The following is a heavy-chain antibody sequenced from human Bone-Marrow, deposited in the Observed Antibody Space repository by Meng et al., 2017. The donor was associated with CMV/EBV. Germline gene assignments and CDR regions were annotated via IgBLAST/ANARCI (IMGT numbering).Heavy chain of an antibody. Sequence: SETLSLTCTVSGASISSHYYNWIRQSPGKGLEWIGYVYSYGNTNYNPSLKSRVTMSEDTSKNQFSLKLSSVTATDTAVYYCARDPASSTWGEWGQGTLVTVSS. CDR2: VYSYGNT. J-gene: IGHJ4*02. CDR1: GASISSHY. D-gene: IGHD6-13*01. CDR3: ARDPASSTWGE. V-gene: IGHV4-59*11.